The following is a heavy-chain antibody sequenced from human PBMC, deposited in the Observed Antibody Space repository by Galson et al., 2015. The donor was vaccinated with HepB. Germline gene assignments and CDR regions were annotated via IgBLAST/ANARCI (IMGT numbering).Heavy chain of an antibody. CDR1: GVSLSTSGVS. J-gene: IGHJ4*02. CDR3: AYRTLYCNVWWSGHYFNY. V-gene: IGHV2-5*01. Sequence: PALVKPTQTPTLTCTLSGVSLSTSGVSVGWIRQPPGKALEWLATIFWNGNNDRTPSLKTRLSISTDPSKSLVVLSLANVDPADTATYFCAYRTLYCNVWWSGHYFNYWGQGTLVTVS. D-gene: IGHD2/OR15-2a*01. CDR2: IFWNGNN.